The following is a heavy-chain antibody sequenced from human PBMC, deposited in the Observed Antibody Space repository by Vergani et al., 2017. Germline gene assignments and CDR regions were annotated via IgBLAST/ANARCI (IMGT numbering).Heavy chain of an antibody. J-gene: IGHJ4*02. Sequence: QVQLVQSGAEVKKPGSSVKVSCKASGGTFSSYAISWVRQAPGQGLEWMGGIIPIFGIANYAQKFQGRVTITADKSTSTAYMELSSLRSEDTAVYYCAGGDPDVGGSGGNKPFDYWGQGTLVTVSS. CDR3: AGGDPDVGGSGGNKPFDY. CDR1: GGTFSSYA. V-gene: IGHV1-69*17. CDR2: IIPIFGIA. D-gene: IGHD3-10*01.